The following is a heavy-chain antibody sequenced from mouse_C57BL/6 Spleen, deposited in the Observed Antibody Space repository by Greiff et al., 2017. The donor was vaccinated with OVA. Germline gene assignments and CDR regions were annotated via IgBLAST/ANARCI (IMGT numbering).Heavy chain of an antibody. V-gene: IGHV1-55*01. CDR2: IYPGSGST. CDR3: ARHYYGSRRCYFDY. Sequence: QVQLQQSGAELVKPGASVKMSCKASGYTFTSYWITWVKQRPGQGLEWIGDIYPGSGSTNYNEKFKSKATLTVDTSSSTAYMQLSSLTSEDSAVYYCARHYYGSRRCYFDYWGQGTTLTVSS. D-gene: IGHD1-1*01. J-gene: IGHJ2*01. CDR1: GYTFTSYW.